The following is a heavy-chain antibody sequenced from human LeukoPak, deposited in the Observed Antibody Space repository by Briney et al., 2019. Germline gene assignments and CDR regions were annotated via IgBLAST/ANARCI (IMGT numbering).Heavy chain of an antibody. V-gene: IGHV3-23*01. J-gene: IGHJ5*02. CDR2: ISGSGGST. D-gene: IGHD3-10*01. CDR1: GFTFSSYA. CDR3: AKVPGRMVRGVIVPTGSNWFDP. Sequence: PGGSLRLSCAASGFTFSSYAMSWVRQAPGKGLEWVSAISGSGGSTYYADSVKGRFTISRDNSKNTLYLQMNSLRAEDTAVYYCAKVPGRMVRGVIVPTGSNWFDPWGQGTLVTVSS.